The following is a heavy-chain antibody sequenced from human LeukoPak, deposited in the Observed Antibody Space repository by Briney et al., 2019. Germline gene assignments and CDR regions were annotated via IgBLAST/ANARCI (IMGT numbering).Heavy chain of an antibody. CDR3: AKQTRTTTAPDY. CDR1: GFTVSSNY. V-gene: IGHV3-23*01. D-gene: IGHD1-1*01. J-gene: IGHJ4*02. Sequence: AGGSLRLSCAASGFTVSSNYMSWVRQAPGKGLEWVSTISGSGDNTYYADSLKGRFTISRDSSKNTLYLQMNSLRAEDTAVYYCAKQTRTTTAPDYWGQGTLVTVSS. CDR2: ISGSGDNT.